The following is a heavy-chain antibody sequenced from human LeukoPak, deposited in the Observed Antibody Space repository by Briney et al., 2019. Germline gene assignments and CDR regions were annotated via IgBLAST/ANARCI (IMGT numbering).Heavy chain of an antibody. D-gene: IGHD3-3*01. CDR1: GYTFTSYG. J-gene: IGHJ6*03. Sequence: ASVKVSCKASGYTFTSYGISWVRQAPGQGLEWMGWISAYNGNTNYAQKLQGRVTMTTDTSTSTAYMELRSLRSDDTAVYYCAREVLRFLEWPRPHYYYYMDVWGKGTTVTVSS. V-gene: IGHV1-18*01. CDR2: ISAYNGNT. CDR3: AREVLRFLEWPRPHYYYYMDV.